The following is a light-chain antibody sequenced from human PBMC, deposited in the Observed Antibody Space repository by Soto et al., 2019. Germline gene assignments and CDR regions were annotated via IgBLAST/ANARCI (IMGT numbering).Light chain of an antibody. V-gene: IGLV1-44*01. CDR1: SSNIGSNA. J-gene: IGLJ2*01. CDR2: SNN. CDR3: ATWDDSLFGRI. Sequence: QSVLTQPPSASGTPGQGVTISCSGSSSNIGSNAVNWYQQLPGTAPKLLIYSNNQRPSGVPDRFSGSKSGTSASLAISGLQSEDEADYYCATWDDSLFGRIFGGGTKLTV.